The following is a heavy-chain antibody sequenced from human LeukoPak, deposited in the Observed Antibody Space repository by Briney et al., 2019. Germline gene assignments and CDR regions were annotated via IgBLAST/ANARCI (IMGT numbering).Heavy chain of an antibody. V-gene: IGHV3-23*01. CDR2: GSGGIT. CDR1: GFTFSSNW. Sequence: GGSLRLSCAASGFTFSSNWMNWVRQAPGKGLEWVSSGSGGITHYADSVRGRFTISRDNSKNTLYLQMNSLRAEDTAVYYCAKDPTDFDSSGQTYFDYWGQGSLVTVSS. J-gene: IGHJ4*02. D-gene: IGHD3-22*01. CDR3: AKDPTDFDSSGQTYFDY.